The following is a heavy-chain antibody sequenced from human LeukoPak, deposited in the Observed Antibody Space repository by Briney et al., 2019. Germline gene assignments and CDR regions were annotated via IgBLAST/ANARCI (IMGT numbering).Heavy chain of an antibody. V-gene: IGHV4-39*07. Sequence: PSETLSLTCTVSGGSISSSSYYWGWIRQPPGKGLEWIGSIYYSGSTYYNPSLKSRVTISVDTSKNQFSLKLSSVTAADTAVYYCARDSSMTGAVFDYWGQGTLVTVSS. CDR2: IYYSGST. D-gene: IGHD3-9*01. CDR3: ARDSSMTGAVFDY. J-gene: IGHJ4*02. CDR1: GGSISSSSYY.